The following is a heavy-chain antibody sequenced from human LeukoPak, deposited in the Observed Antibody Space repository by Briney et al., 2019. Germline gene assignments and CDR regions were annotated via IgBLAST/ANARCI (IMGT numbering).Heavy chain of an antibody. J-gene: IGHJ4*02. CDR1: GYTLTELS. V-gene: IGHV1-69*02. CDR2: IIPILGIA. Sequence: GASVKVSCKVSGYTLTELSMHWVRQAPGQGLEWMGRIIPILGIANYAQKFQGRVTITADKSTSTAYMELSSLRSEDTAVYYCAVVGATTFFDYWGQGTLVTVSS. CDR3: AVVGATTFFDY. D-gene: IGHD1-26*01.